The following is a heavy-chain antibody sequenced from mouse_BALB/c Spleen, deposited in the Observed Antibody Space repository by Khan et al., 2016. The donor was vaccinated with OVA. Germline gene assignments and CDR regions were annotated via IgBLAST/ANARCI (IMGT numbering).Heavy chain of an antibody. CDR1: GFNIKDTY. Sequence: VQLQQSGAELVKPGASVKLSCTASGFNIKDTYMHWVKQRPEQGLEWIGRIDPANGNTQYDPKFQGKATITADTSSNTAYLQLSSLTSEDTAVYYCALRGDNYDTYYEYAIDYWGQGTSVTVSS. CDR3: ALRGDNYDTYYEYAIDY. D-gene: IGHD2-3*01. V-gene: IGHV14-3*02. CDR2: IDPANGNT. J-gene: IGHJ4*01.